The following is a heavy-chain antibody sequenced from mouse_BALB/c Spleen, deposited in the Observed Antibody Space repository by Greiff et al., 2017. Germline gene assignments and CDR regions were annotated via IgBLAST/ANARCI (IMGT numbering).Heavy chain of an antibody. D-gene: IGHD2-10*02. CDR2: IWRGGST. CDR3: ARYGNYVGAMDY. V-gene: IGHV2-5-1*01. Sequence: QVQLQQSGPSLVQPSQSLSITCTVSGFSLTSYGVHWVRQSPGKGLEWLGVIWRGGSTDYNAAFMSRLSITKDNSKSQVFFKMNSLQADDTAIYYCARYGNYVGAMDYWGQGTSVTVSS. J-gene: IGHJ4*01. CDR1: GFSLTSYG.